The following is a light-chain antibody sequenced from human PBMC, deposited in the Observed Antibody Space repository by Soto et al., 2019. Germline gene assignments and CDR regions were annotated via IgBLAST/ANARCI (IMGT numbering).Light chain of an antibody. CDR1: QSLLHSDGKTY. CDR2: EVS. Sequence: DLAMTQTPLSLSVTPGQPASISCKSSQSLLHSDGKTYLYWYLQRPGQPPQLLIYEVSKRFSGVPDKFSGSGSGTDCTLEISRVEAEGVGIYYCMQGLSFGGGPTVEIK. J-gene: IGKJ4*01. CDR3: MQGLS. V-gene: IGKV2D-29*01.